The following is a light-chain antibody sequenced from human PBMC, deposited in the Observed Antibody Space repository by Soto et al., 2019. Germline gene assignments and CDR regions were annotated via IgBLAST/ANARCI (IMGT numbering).Light chain of an antibody. J-gene: IGKJ5*01. CDR1: QSLITRY. V-gene: IGKV3-20*01. Sequence: EIVLTQSPGTLSLFPGERATLSCRASQSLITRYLAWYQQKPGQAPRLLIYGASSRATGIPDRFSGSGSGTYFTLTISRLEPEDFAVYSCQQYGTSPTFGQGTRLEMK. CDR3: QQYGTSPT. CDR2: GAS.